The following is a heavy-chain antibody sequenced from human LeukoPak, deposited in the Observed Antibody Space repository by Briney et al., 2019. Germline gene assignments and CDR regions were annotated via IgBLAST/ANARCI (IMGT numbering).Heavy chain of an antibody. Sequence: GGSLSFSCAAYGFTFNNYVMTRVRQTPGKGLEWVTAISGGGDSYYYADSVRGRFTISRDNSKNMLYLQMNSRTAEDTAVYYCAKGEVARFTWGRGTMDTVSS. CDR1: GFTFNNYV. D-gene: IGHD5-24*01. CDR3: AKGEVARFT. V-gene: IGHV3-23*01. J-gene: IGHJ3*01. CDR2: ISGGGDSY.